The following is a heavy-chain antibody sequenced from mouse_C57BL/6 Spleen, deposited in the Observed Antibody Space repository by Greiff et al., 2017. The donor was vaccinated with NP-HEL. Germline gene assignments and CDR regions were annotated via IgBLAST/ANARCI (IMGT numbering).Heavy chain of an antibody. CDR3: ARWGLPKFYAMDY. D-gene: IGHD3-3*01. CDR1: GYTFTSYW. Sequence: QVQLQQPGAELVKPGASVKMSCKASGYTFTSYWITWVKQRPGQGLEWIGDIYPGSGSTNYNEKFKSKATLTVDTSSSTAYMQLSSLTSEDSAVYYCARWGLPKFYAMDYWGQGTSVTVSS. V-gene: IGHV1-55*01. J-gene: IGHJ4*01. CDR2: IYPGSGST.